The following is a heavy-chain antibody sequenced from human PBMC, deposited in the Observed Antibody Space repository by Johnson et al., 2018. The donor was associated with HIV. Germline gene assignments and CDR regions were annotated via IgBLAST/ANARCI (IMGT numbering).Heavy chain of an antibody. J-gene: IGHJ3*02. Sequence: EVQLVESGGGVVRPGGSLRLSCAASGFTFDDYGMSWVRQAPGKGLEWVSGINWSGGSTGYADSVKGRFTISRDDSKNTLYLQMNSLKTEDTAVYSCTTGPIAARRGAFDIWGRGTMVTVSS. CDR3: TTGPIAARRGAFDI. D-gene: IGHD6-13*01. CDR2: INWSGGST. V-gene: IGHV3-20*04. CDR1: GFTFDDYG.